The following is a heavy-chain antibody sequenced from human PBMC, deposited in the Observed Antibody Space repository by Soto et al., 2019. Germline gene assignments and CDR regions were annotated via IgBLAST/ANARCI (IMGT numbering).Heavy chain of an antibody. Sequence: PGGSLRLSCAASGFTFSSYWMSWVRQAPGKGLEWVANIKQDGSEKYYVDSVKGRFTISRDNAKNSLYLQMNSLRAEDTAVYYCAKSYGRVNYYYYCMDVWGQGTTVTVSS. J-gene: IGHJ6*02. D-gene: IGHD1-26*01. CDR3: AKSYGRVNYYYYCMDV. CDR1: GFTFSSYW. CDR2: IKQDGSEK. V-gene: IGHV3-7*01.